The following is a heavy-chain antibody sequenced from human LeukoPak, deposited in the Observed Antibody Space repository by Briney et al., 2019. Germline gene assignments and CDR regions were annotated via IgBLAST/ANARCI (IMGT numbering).Heavy chain of an antibody. J-gene: IGHJ4*02. D-gene: IGHD6-19*01. CDR3: ARGRRSSGWYGY. CDR1: GGSISSYY. V-gene: IGHV4-4*07. CDR2: IYTSGST. Sequence: SETLSLTCTVSGGSISSYYWNWIRQAAGKGLEWIGHIYTSGSTNYNSSLKSRVTMSVDTSKNQFSLKLSSVTAADTAVYYCARGRRSSGWYGYWGQGTLVTVSS.